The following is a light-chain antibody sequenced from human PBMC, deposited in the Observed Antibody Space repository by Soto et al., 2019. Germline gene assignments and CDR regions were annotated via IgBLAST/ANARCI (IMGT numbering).Light chain of an antibody. Sequence: DIQMTQSPSSLSASVGDRVTITCRASQSIRPYLNWYQQKPGKAPKLVIYAASSLQSGVPSRFSGSGSGTDFTLTINSLQPEDFATFYCQQSYSTPNTFGGGTKVEIE. CDR2: AAS. CDR3: QQSYSTPNT. CDR1: QSIRPY. V-gene: IGKV1-39*01. J-gene: IGKJ4*01.